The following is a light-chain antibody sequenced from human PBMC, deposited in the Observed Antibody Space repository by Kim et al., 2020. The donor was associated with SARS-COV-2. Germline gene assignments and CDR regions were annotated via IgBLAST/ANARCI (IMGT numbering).Light chain of an antibody. Sequence: EIVLTQSPGTLSLSPGERATLSCRASQSFTSSYLAWYQQKPGQTPRLLIYGASTRATGIPDRFSGSGSGTDFVLTISRLEPEDFAVYYCQQYVSSPGTFGQGTKLEI. V-gene: IGKV3-20*01. CDR2: GAS. CDR1: QSFTSSY. CDR3: QQYVSSPGT. J-gene: IGKJ2*01.